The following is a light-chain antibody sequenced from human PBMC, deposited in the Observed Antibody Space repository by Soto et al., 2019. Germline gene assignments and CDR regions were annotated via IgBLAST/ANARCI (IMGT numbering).Light chain of an antibody. V-gene: IGKV3-11*01. CDR1: QSLSSY. Sequence: LTQSPDTLSLSPWERATLFCRASQSLSSYLAWYQQKPGQAPRLLLYDASNRATGIPARFSGSGSGTDFTLTISSLAPEDFAVYYCQQRSNWPPWTFGQGTKVDIK. CDR3: QQRSNWPPWT. J-gene: IGKJ1*01. CDR2: DAS.